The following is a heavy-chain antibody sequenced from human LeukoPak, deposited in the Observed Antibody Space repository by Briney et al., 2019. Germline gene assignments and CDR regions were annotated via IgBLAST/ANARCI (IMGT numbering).Heavy chain of an antibody. CDR3: ARGWGITAGFDY. J-gene: IGHJ4*02. Sequence: SSETLSLTCAVYGGSFSGYYWSWIRQPPGKGLEWIGEINHSGSTNYNPSLKSRVTISVDTSKNQFSLKLSSVTAADTAVDYCARGWGITAGFDYWGQGTLVTVSS. V-gene: IGHV4-34*01. D-gene: IGHD6-19*01. CDR1: GGSFSGYY. CDR2: INHSGST.